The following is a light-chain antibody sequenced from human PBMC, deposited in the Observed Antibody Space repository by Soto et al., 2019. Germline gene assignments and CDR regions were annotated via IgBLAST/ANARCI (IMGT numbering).Light chain of an antibody. J-gene: IGKJ1*01. V-gene: IGKV3-15*01. CDR2: VAS. Sequence: EIVMTQSPATLSVSPGERATLSCRASQSVSSNLAWYQQKPGQAPRLLIYVASTRATGIPARFSGSGSGTEFTLTISSLQSEDFAVYYCQQYNNLPPTCGQGTKVEIK. CDR1: QSVSSN. CDR3: QQYNNLPPT.